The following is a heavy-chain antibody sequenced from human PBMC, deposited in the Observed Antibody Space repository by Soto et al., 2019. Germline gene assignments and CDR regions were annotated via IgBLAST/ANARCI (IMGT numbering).Heavy chain of an antibody. D-gene: IGHD3-3*01. CDR1: GGTFSSYA. J-gene: IGHJ5*02. V-gene: IGHV1-69*13. CDR2: IIPIFGTA. Sequence: ASVKVSCKASGGTFSSYAISWVRQAPGQGLEWMGGIIPIFGTANYAQKFQGRVTITADESTSTAYMELSSLRSEDTAVYYCASNGRYDFWSGYSKWFDPWGQGTLVTVSS. CDR3: ASNGRYDFWSGYSKWFDP.